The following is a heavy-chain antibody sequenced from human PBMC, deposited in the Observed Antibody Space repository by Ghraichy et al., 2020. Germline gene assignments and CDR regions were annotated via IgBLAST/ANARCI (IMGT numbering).Heavy chain of an antibody. V-gene: IGHV3-48*03. CDR2: ISSSGSTI. CDR3: MSRDGYNFDY. D-gene: IGHD5-24*01. J-gene: IGHJ4*02. Sequence: GGSLRLSCAASGFTFSSYEMNWVRQAPGKGLEWVSYISSSGSTIYYADSVKGRFTISRDNTKNSLYLQMNSLRAEDTAVYYCMSRDGYNFDYWGQGTLVTVSS. CDR1: GFTFSSYE.